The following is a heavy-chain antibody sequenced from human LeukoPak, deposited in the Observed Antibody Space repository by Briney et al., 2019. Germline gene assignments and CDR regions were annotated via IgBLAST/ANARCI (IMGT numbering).Heavy chain of an antibody. Sequence: GGSLRLSCAASGFTFSSYSMNWVRQAPGKGLEWVSYISSSSSTIYYADSVKGRFTISRDNAKNSLYLQMNSLRAEDTALYYCARGGPTGALDYWGQGTLVTVPS. D-gene: IGHD7-27*01. CDR1: GFTFSSYS. V-gene: IGHV3-48*04. J-gene: IGHJ4*02. CDR3: ARGGPTGALDY. CDR2: ISSSSSTI.